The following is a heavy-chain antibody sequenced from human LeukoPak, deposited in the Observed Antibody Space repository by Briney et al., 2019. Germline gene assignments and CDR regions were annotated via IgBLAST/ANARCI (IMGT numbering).Heavy chain of an antibody. D-gene: IGHD3-10*01. CDR1: GGSISSYY. CDR2: LHTSGST. J-gene: IGHJ5*02. V-gene: IGHV4-4*07. Sequence: SETLSLTCTVSGGSISSYYWSWIRQPAGEGLEWIGRLHTSGSTHYNPSLKSRVTISVDTSKNQFSLKLSSVTAADTAVYYCARHDGTMVRGVIDWFDPWGQGTLVTVSS. CDR3: ARHDGTMVRGVIDWFDP.